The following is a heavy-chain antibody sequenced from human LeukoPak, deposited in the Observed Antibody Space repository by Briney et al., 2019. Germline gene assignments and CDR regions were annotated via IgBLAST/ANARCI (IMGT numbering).Heavy chain of an antibody. CDR3: GRAPPSDSSDTNDY. D-gene: IGHD3-22*01. V-gene: IGHV4-34*01. CDR1: GGSFSGYY. CDR2: INHSGST. J-gene: IGHJ4*02. Sequence: SETLSLTCAVYGGSFSGYYWSWIRQPPGKGLEWIGEINHSGSTNYNPSLKSRVTISVDTSKNQFSLKLSSVTAADTAVYYCGRAPPSDSSDTNDYWGQGTLVTVSS.